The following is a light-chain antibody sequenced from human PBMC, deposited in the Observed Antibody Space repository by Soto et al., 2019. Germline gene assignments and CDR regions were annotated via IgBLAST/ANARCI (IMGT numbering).Light chain of an antibody. J-gene: IGKJ1*01. Sequence: EIVMTQSPATLSVSPGGRATLSCRASQSISDTLAWYQQKPGQAPRHLIHGASTGATGFPARFSGSGSGTDFTLTIISLQSEDFAVYYRQQYNNWPWTFDQGTKVEIK. CDR3: QQYNNWPWT. V-gene: IGKV3-15*01. CDR1: QSISDT. CDR2: GAS.